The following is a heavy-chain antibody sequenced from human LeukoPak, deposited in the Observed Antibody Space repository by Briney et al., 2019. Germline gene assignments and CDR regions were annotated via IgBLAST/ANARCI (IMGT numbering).Heavy chain of an antibody. J-gene: IGHJ3*02. Sequence: GGSLRLSCAASGFTFSSYWMYWVRHGPGEGLVWVARISGDGSGTTYADSVKGGFTISRDNAKNTLYLQMNSLRVEDTAVYYCARRRPGFFAFDIWGQGTEVTVSS. CDR3: ARRRPGFFAFDI. CDR2: ISGDGSGT. V-gene: IGHV3-74*01. CDR1: GFTFSSYW.